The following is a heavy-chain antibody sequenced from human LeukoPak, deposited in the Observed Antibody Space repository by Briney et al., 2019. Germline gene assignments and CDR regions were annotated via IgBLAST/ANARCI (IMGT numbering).Heavy chain of an antibody. V-gene: IGHV3-20*04. CDR1: GFTFDDYG. CDR3: ARDQGPYYYGSGSYPF. D-gene: IGHD3-10*01. Sequence: RPGGSLRLSCAVSGFTFDDYGVSWVRQAPGKGLEWISGIVWNGNRVGYADSVKGRFTISRDNAKNSLYLQMNSLRAEDTAVYYCARDQGPYYYGSGSYPFWGQGTLVTVSS. J-gene: IGHJ4*02. CDR2: IVWNGNRV.